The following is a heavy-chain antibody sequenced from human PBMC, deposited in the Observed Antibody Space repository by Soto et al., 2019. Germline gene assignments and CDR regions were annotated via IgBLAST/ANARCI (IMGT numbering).Heavy chain of an antibody. CDR3: ATAKDTAMVVRYYFDY. Sequence: ASVKVSCKVSGNTLTELSMHWVRQAPGKGLEWMGGFDPEDGETIYAQKFQGRVTMTEDTSTDTAYMELSSLRSEDTAVYYCATAKDTAMVVRYYFDYWGQGTLVTVSS. J-gene: IGHJ4*02. D-gene: IGHD5-18*01. V-gene: IGHV1-24*01. CDR1: GNTLTELS. CDR2: FDPEDGET.